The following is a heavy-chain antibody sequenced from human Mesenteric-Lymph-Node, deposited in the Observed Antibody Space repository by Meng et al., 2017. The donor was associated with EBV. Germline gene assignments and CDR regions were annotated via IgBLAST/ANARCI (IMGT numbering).Heavy chain of an antibody. V-gene: IGHV2-5*02. Sequence: QITLKESGPTLVKPTETLTLTCTFSGFPLSTIGEGVGWIRQPPGKALEWLALIYWDDDKRYSPSLKSRLTITKDTSKNQVVLTMTNMDPVDTATYYCGHSWDCGGGSCSTNWFDPWGQGTLVTVS. D-gene: IGHD2-15*01. CDR2: IYWDDDK. J-gene: IGHJ5*02. CDR1: GFPLSTIGEG. CDR3: GHSWDCGGGSCSTNWFDP.